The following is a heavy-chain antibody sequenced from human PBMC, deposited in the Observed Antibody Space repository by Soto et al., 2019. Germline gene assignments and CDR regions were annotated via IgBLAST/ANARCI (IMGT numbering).Heavy chain of an antibody. D-gene: IGHD1-1*01. J-gene: IGHJ5*02. CDR1: GYTFTSYG. CDR3: ARTTQGGWFDP. CDR2: ISAYNGNT. Sequence: ASVKVSCKASGYTFTSYGISCVRQAPGQGLEWMGWISAYNGNTNYAQKLQGRVTMTTDTSTSTTYMELRSLRSDDTAVYYCARTTQGGWFDPWGQGTLVTVSS. V-gene: IGHV1-18*01.